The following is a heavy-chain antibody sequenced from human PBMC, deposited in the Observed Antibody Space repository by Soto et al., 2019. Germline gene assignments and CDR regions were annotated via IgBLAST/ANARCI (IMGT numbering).Heavy chain of an antibody. D-gene: IGHD2-15*01. CDR3: ATDCSGGSCHGRYGMDV. CDR2: IIPLFGST. V-gene: IGHV1-69*13. CDR1: GGTVSSYA. Sequence: ASVKVSCKVSGGTVSSYALSWVRQAPGQGLEWLGGIIPLFGSTNYAQKFQDRVTIIADESTGTAYMELSSLISEDTAIYYCATDCSGGSCHGRYGMDVWGQGTTVTVSS. J-gene: IGHJ6*02.